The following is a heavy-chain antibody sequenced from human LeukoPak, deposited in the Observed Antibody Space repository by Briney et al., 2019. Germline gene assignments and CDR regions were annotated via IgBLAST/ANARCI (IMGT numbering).Heavy chain of an antibody. CDR3: AREIDGYSLFDF. J-gene: IGHJ4*02. D-gene: IGHD4-4*01. CDR1: GASIHDYY. V-gene: IGHV4-59*01. Sequence: PSETLSLTCTVSGASIHDYYWSWIRQPPGKGLEWIGYIYYSGSTNYSPSLKSRVTISLDTSKNQFSLKPSSVTAADTAVYYCAREIDGYSLFDFWGQGTLVTVSS. CDR2: IYYSGST.